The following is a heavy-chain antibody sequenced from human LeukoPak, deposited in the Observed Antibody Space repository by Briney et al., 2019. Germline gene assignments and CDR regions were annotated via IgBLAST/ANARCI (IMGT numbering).Heavy chain of an antibody. CDR1: GGSISNYY. Sequence: SSETLSLTCTVSGGSISNYYWSWIRQPPGKGLEWIGYIYYSGSTNYNPSLKSRVTISVDTSKNQFSLKLSSVTAADTAVYYCARGTEYYYDSSGYRVFDYWGQGTLVTVSS. CDR3: ARGTEYYYDSSGYRVFDY. V-gene: IGHV4-59*01. D-gene: IGHD3-22*01. J-gene: IGHJ4*02. CDR2: IYYSGST.